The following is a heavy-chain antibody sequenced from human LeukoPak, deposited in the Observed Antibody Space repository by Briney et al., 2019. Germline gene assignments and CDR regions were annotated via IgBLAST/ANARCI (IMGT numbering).Heavy chain of an antibody. J-gene: IGHJ4*02. CDR2: IYSGGST. Sequence: PGGSLRLSCAASGFTVSSNYMSWVRQAPGKGLEWVSVIYSGGSTYYADSVKGRFTISRHISKNTLYLQMNSLRAEDTAVYYCARDFESSSGWYVFDYWGQGTLVTVSS. CDR3: ARDFESSSGWYVFDY. D-gene: IGHD6-19*01. V-gene: IGHV3-53*01. CDR1: GFTVSSNY.